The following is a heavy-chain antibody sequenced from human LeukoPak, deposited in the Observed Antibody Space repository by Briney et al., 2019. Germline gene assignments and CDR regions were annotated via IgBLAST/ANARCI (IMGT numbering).Heavy chain of an antibody. Sequence: GGSLRLSCAASGFTFSSYAMSWVRQAPGKGLEWVSGISGSGDNTYYADSVKGRFTISRDNSKNTLYLQMNSLRAEDTAAYYCARDSGYGHYYFDYWGQGALVTVSS. D-gene: IGHD3-10*01. CDR2: ISGSGDNT. CDR3: ARDSGYGHYYFDY. CDR1: GFTFSSYA. J-gene: IGHJ4*02. V-gene: IGHV3-23*01.